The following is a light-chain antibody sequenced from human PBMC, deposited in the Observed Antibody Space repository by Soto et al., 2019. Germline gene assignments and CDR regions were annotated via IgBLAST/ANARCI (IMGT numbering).Light chain of an antibody. Sequence: EIVLAQSPSTLSLSPGERATLSCRASQDISNFLAWYQQRPGKAPRLLIYDASNRPTGIPARFSGSGSGTDFTLTTVGLEPQDFAIYYCQQRASWHPFTFGQGTKLEV. V-gene: IGKV3-11*01. J-gene: IGKJ2*01. CDR1: QDISNF. CDR2: DAS. CDR3: QQRASWHPFT.